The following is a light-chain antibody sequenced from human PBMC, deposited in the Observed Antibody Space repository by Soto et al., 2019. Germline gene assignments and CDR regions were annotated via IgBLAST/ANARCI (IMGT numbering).Light chain of an antibody. CDR3: QQRNNWPPIT. J-gene: IGKJ5*01. V-gene: IGKV3-11*01. CDR2: DAY. Sequence: EVVLTQSPVTLSLSPGERATLSCRASQSFRGLLAWYQQKPGQAPRLLIYDAYDRATGIPPRFSGSGSGTDFTLTISRLEPEDLAVYYCQQRNNWPPITVGQGTRLENK. CDR1: QSFRGL.